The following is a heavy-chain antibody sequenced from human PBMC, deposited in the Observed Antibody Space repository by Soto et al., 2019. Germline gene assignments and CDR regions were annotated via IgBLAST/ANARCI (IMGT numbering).Heavy chain of an antibody. CDR1: GGSISSGGYY. CDR2: IYYSGST. V-gene: IGHV4-31*03. J-gene: IGHJ6*02. CDR3: ARDAKRDYYYGMDV. Sequence: SDTLSLTCTVSGGSISSGGYYWSWIRQHPGKGLEWIGYIYYSGSTYYNPSLKSRVTISVDTSKNQFSLKLSSVTAADTAVYYCARDAKRDYYYGMDVWGQGTTVTVSS.